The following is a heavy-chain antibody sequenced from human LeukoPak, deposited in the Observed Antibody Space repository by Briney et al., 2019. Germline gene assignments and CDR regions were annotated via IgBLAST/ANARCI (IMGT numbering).Heavy chain of an antibody. CDR1: GYTFTSYG. CDR2: ISAYNGNT. J-gene: IGHJ1*01. Sequence: ASVKVSCKASGYTFTSYGIIWVRQAPGQGLEWMGWISAYNGNTNYAQKLQGRVTMTTDTSTSTAYMELRSLRSDDTAVYYCARDLYYDMVDAVEPCFQHWGQGTLVTVSS. CDR3: ARDLYYDMVDAVEPCFQH. D-gene: IGHD3-22*01. V-gene: IGHV1-18*01.